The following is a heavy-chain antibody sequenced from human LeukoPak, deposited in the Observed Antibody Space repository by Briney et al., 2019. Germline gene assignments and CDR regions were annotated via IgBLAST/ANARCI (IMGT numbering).Heavy chain of an antibody. V-gene: IGHV3-33*06. Sequence: PGRSLRLSCAAYGFTFSSYGMHWVRQAPGKGLEWVAVIWYDGSNKYYADSVKGRFTISRDNSKNTLYLQMNSLRAEDTAVYYCAKDPLWGAVAGIGYYFDYWGQGTLVTVSS. J-gene: IGHJ4*02. D-gene: IGHD6-19*01. CDR1: GFTFSSYG. CDR2: IWYDGSNK. CDR3: AKDPLWGAVAGIGYYFDY.